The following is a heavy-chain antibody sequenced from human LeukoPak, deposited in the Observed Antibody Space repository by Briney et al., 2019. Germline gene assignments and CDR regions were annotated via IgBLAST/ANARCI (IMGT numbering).Heavy chain of an antibody. CDR1: GGSISSHY. J-gene: IGHJ3*02. CDR3: TRDDYGGAGTTYPVI. CDR2: IYYSGTT. V-gene: IGHV4-59*11. D-gene: IGHD3-10*01. Sequence: SETLSLTCTVSGGSISSHYWSWLRQPPGTGLEGIGYIYYSGTTSYNPSLESRVTMSVDTSKNQFSLKLSSMTAADTAVYYCTRDDYGGAGTTYPVIRGQGTMVTVSS.